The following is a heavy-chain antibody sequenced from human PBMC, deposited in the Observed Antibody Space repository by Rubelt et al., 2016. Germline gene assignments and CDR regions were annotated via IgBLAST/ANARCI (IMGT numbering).Heavy chain of an antibody. J-gene: IGHJ4*02. CDR2: ISAYNGNT. D-gene: IGHD6-13*01. CDR1: GYTFTSYG. CDR3: ARVISGVEYSSSWHFDY. V-gene: IGHV1-18*01. Sequence: QVQLVQSGAEVKKPGASVKVSCKASGYTFTSYGISWVRQAPGQGLEWMGWISAYNGNTNYAQKLQGRGTMTTDTSTSTAYMELRSLRSDDTAVYYWARVISGVEYSSSWHFDYWGQGTLVTVSS.